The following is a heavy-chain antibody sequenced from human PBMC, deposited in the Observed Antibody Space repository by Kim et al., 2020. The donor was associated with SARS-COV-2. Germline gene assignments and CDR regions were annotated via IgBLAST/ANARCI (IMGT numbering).Heavy chain of an antibody. CDR2: ISSSSGYT. J-gene: IGHJ4*02. CDR1: GFTFSDYY. Sequence: GGSLRLSCAASGFTFSDYYMSWIRQAPGKGLEWISYISSSSGYTNYADSVKGRFTISRDNARDSLYLQMSSLRAEDTAVYYCARDLRDGYNPPDYWGQGT. D-gene: IGHD2-21*01. V-gene: IGHV3-11*05. CDR3: ARDLRDGYNPPDY.